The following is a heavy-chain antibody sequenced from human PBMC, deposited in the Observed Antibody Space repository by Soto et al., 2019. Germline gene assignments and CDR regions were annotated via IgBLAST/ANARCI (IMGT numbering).Heavy chain of an antibody. J-gene: IGHJ4*02. D-gene: IGHD3-10*01. CDR3: ARRGSGSYSDY. Sequence: SETLSLTCTVSGGSISSYYWSWIRQPPGKGLEWIGYIYYSGSTYYNPSLKSRVTISVDTSKNQFSLKLSSVTAADTAVYYCARRGSGSYSDYWGQGTLVTVSS. CDR1: GGSISSYY. CDR2: IYYSGST. V-gene: IGHV4-59*08.